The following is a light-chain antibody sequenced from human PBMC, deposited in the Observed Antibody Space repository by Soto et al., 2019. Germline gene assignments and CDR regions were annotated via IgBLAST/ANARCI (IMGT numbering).Light chain of an antibody. Sequence: EIVLTQSPGTLPLSPGERATLSCRASQSVSSSYLAWYQQKPGQAPRLLIYGASSRATGIPGRFSGSGSGTDFTLNISRLEPEDFAVYYCQQYCSSLTWTVGQGTKVEIK. J-gene: IGKJ1*01. CDR2: GAS. CDR3: QQYCSSLTWT. CDR1: QSVSSSY. V-gene: IGKV3-20*01.